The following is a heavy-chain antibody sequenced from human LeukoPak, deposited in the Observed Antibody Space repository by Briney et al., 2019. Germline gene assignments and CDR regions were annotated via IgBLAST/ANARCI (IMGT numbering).Heavy chain of an antibody. D-gene: IGHD3-22*01. V-gene: IGHV4-34*01. Sequence: PSETLSLTCAVYGGSFSGYYWSWIRQPPGKGLEWIGEINHSGSTNYNPSLKSRVTISVDTSKNQFSLKLSSVTAADTAVYYCARDGYNWNSLHYDSSGYQNWFDPWGQGTLVTVSS. CDR3: ARDGYNWNSLHYDSSGYQNWFDP. CDR2: INHSGST. J-gene: IGHJ5*02. CDR1: GGSFSGYY.